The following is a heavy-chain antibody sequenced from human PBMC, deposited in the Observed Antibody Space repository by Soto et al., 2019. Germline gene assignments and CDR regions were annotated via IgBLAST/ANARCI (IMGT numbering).Heavy chain of an antibody. D-gene: IGHD2-15*01. V-gene: IGHV1-2*04. CDR2: INPNSGGT. CDR1: GYTFTGYY. J-gene: IGHJ6*02. Sequence: ASVKVSCKASGYTFTGYYMHWVRQAPGQGLEWMGWINPNSGGTNYAQKFQGWVTMTRDTSISTAYMELSRLRSDDTAVYYCARSCSGGSCYSYYYGMDVWGQGTTVTVSS. CDR3: ARSCSGGSCYSYYYGMDV.